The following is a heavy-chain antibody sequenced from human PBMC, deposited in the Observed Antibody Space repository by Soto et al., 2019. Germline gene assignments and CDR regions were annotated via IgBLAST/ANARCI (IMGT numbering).Heavy chain of an antibody. CDR2: ISGSGGST. CDR1: GFTFSSYA. Sequence: PGGSLRLSCAASGFTFSSYAMSWVRQAPGKGLEWVSAISGSGGSTYYADSVKGRFTISRDNSKNTLYLQMNSLRAEDTAVYYCARDLWGHDAFDIWGQGTMVTVSS. V-gene: IGHV3-23*01. CDR3: ARDLWGHDAFDI. D-gene: IGHD7-27*01. J-gene: IGHJ3*02.